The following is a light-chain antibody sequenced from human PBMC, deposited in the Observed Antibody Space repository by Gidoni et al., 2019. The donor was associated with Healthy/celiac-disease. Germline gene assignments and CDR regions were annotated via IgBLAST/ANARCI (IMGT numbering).Light chain of an antibody. CDR3: QQYNSYSL. V-gene: IGKV1-5*03. CDR2: TAS. CDR1: QSISSW. Sequence: DIQMTQSPSTLSASVGDRVTITCRASQSISSWLAWYQQKPGKAPKLLIYTASSLESGVPSRFSGSGSGTEFTLTISSLQPDDFATYYCQQYNSYSLFGGGTKVEIK. J-gene: IGKJ4*01.